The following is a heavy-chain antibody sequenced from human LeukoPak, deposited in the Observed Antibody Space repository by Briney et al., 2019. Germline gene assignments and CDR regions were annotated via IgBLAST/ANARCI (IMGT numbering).Heavy chain of an antibody. D-gene: IGHD5-18*01. CDR3: VSPRGFSYGYFDY. Sequence: KTSETLSLTCTVSGGSISSSIAYWGWIRQPPGKGLEWIGSIYYSKNTYYNPSLKSRVTISAYTSKNQFSLTLGSVSATDTAVYYCVSPRGFSYGYFDYWGQGTLVTVSS. CDR1: GGSISSSIAY. V-gene: IGHV4-39*01. CDR2: IYYSKNT. J-gene: IGHJ4*02.